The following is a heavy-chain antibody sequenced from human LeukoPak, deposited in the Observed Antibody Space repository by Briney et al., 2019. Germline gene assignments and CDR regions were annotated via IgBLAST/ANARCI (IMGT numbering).Heavy chain of an antibody. V-gene: IGHV4-31*03. D-gene: IGHD3-22*01. Sequence: SETLSLTCTVSGGSISSGGYYWSWIRQHPGKGLEWIGYIYYSGSTYYNPSLKSRVTISVDTSKNQFSLKLSSVTAADTAVYYCARAGTMIVVVIPEVGFWFDPWGQGTLVTVSS. CDR1: GGSISSGGYY. J-gene: IGHJ5*02. CDR3: ARAGTMIVVVIPEVGFWFDP. CDR2: IYYSGST.